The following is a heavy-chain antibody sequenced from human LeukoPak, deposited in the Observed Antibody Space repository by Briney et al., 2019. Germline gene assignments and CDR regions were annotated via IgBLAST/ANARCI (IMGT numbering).Heavy chain of an antibody. CDR2: ISSNGGST. D-gene: IGHD3-22*01. Sequence: PXGTLRLSCAASGFTFSSYAMHWVRQAPGKGLENVSAISSNGGSTYYANSVKGRFTISRDNSKNTLYLQMGSLRAEDMAVYYCARAGDSSGYSPYYFDYWGQGTLVTVSS. CDR1: GFTFSSYA. V-gene: IGHV3-64*01. J-gene: IGHJ4*02. CDR3: ARAGDSSGYSPYYFDY.